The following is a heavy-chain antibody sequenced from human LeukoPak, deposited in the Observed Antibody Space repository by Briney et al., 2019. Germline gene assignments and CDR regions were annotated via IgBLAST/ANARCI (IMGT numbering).Heavy chain of an antibody. CDR1: GGSFSGYY. J-gene: IGHJ4*02. Sequence: SETLPLTCAVYGGSFSGYYWSWIRQPPGKGLEWIGEINHSGSTIYNPSLKSRVTISVDTSKNQFSLKLISVTAADTATYYCARETSLMGYASGLGFNYWGQGILVTVSS. D-gene: IGHD6-19*01. CDR3: ARETSLMGYASGLGFNY. CDR2: INHSGST. V-gene: IGHV4-34*01.